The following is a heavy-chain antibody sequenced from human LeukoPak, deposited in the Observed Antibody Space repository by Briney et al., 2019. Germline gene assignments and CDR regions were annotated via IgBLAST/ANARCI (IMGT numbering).Heavy chain of an antibody. J-gene: IGHJ4*02. CDR2: IYYSGST. Sequence: SETLSLTCTVSGGSISGYYWSWIRQPPGKGLEWIGYIYYSGSTNYNPSLKSRVAISVNTSKNQFSLKLSSVTAADTAVYYCAGGRGEYSSGSYYFDYWGQGTVVTVSS. CDR3: AGGRGEYSSGSYYFDY. V-gene: IGHV4-59*01. D-gene: IGHD6-19*01. CDR1: GGSISGYY.